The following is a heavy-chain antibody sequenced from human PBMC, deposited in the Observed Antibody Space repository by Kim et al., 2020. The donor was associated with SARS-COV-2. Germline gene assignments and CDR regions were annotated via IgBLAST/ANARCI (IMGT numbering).Heavy chain of an antibody. V-gene: IGHV4-31*02. CDR3: ARVGDRGWYVLYFDY. Sequence: NPSLKRRVTISVDTSKNQFSLKLSSVTAADTAVYYCARVGDRGWYVLYFDYWGQGTLVTVSS. J-gene: IGHJ4*02. D-gene: IGHD6-19*01.